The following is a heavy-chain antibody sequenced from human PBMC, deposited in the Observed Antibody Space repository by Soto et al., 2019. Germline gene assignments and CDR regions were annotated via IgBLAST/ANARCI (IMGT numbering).Heavy chain of an antibody. J-gene: IGHJ6*02. V-gene: IGHV3-23*01. CDR1: GFTFSNYV. D-gene: IGHD6-19*01. CDR2: ISGGGSST. Sequence: GGSLRLSCTASGFTFSNYVMSWVRQAPGRGLEWVSAISGGGSSTFYADSVKGRFVISRDNSKNTIHLQLDSLRAEDTAVYFCVRGKWLEDYYGMDVWGQGTTVTVSS. CDR3: VRGKWLEDYYGMDV.